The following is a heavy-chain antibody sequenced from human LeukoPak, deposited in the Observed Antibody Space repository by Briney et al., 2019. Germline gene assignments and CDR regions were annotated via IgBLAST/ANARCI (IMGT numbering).Heavy chain of an antibody. V-gene: IGHV1-2*02. CDR1: GYTFTGYY. CDR2: INPNSGGT. CDR3: ARDMYSGSLTAAFDI. Sequence: ASVKVSCKASGYTFTGYYMHWVRQAPGQGLEWMGWINPNSGGTNYAQKFQGRVTMTRDTSISTAYMELSRLRSDDTAVYYCARDMYSGSLTAAFDIWGQGTMVTVSS. J-gene: IGHJ3*02. D-gene: IGHD1-26*01.